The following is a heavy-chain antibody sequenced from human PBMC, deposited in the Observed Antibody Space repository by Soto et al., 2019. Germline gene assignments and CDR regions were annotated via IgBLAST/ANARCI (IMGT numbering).Heavy chain of an antibody. V-gene: IGHV1-69*01. CDR2: IVPIYRTA. D-gene: IGHD6-13*01. CDR1: GATFSGNR. Sequence: QVRWGQSGAEGRRPGSSVRASCKASGATFSGNRITWGRQAPGQGLEWVGGIVPIYRTADYAQKFQGRVTITADESARTSYMELRGLKSQDTAVYYCVRDSGAKLSSSWGQGTLVTVSS. CDR3: VRDSGAKLSSS. J-gene: IGHJ4*02.